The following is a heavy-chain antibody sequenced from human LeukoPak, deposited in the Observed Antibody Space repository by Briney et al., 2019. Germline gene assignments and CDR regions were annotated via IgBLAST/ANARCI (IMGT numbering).Heavy chain of an antibody. D-gene: IGHD5-18*01. V-gene: IGHV1-69*13. J-gene: IGHJ4*02. CDR2: VIPIFGTA. CDR3: ARDAGYSYGFDY. Sequence: SVKVSCKASGGTFSSYAISWVRQAPGQGLEWMGGVIPIFGTANYAQKFQGRVTITADESTSTAYMELSSLRSGDTAVYYCARDAGYSYGFDYWGQGTLVTVSS. CDR1: GGTFSSYA.